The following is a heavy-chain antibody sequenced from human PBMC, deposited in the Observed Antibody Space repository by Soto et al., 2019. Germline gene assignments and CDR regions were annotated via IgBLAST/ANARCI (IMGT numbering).Heavy chain of an antibody. J-gene: IGHJ3*01. CDR1: GYTFTSYA. V-gene: IGHV1-3*03. CDR3: GREFVYSFYGYDAFEH. Sequence: ASVKVYCKASGYTFTSYAIHWVRQAPGQRLEWMGWIDAGNGNTKYSEKFQGRVTFTRDTSASTAYMQLSSLRYEDMTVYYCGREFVYSFYGYDAFEHWGHRTM. CDR2: IDAGNGNT. D-gene: IGHD6-13*01.